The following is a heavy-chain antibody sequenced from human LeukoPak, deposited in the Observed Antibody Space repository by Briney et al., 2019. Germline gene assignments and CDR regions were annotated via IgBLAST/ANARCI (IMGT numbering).Heavy chain of an antibody. J-gene: IGHJ3*02. CDR1: GGTFSSYA. V-gene: IGHV1-69*06. CDR3: ARGVMDYGISDAFDI. Sequence: ASVKVSCKASGGTFSSYAISWVRQAPGQGLEWMGGIIPIFGTANYAQKFQGRVTITADKSTSTAYMELSSLRSEDTAVYYCARGVMDYGISDAFDIWGQGTMVTVPS. CDR2: IIPIFGTA. D-gene: IGHD4-17*01.